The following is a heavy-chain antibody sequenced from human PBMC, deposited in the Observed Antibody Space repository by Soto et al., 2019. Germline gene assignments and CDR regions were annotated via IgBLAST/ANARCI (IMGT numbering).Heavy chain of an antibody. J-gene: IGHJ6*02. V-gene: IGHV1-69*06. Sequence: SVKVSCKASGGTFSSYAISWVRQAPGQGLEWMGGIIPIFGTANYAQKFQGRVTITADKSTSTAYMELSSLRSEDTAVYYCARGPELGYCRGGSVYSGCYYGMDVWGQGTTVTVSS. CDR2: IIPIFGTA. D-gene: IGHD2-15*01. CDR1: GGTFSSYA. CDR3: ARGPELGYCRGGSVYSGCYYGMDV.